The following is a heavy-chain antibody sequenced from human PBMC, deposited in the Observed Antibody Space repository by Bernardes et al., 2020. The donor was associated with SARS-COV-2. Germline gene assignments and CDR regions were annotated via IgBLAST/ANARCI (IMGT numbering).Heavy chain of an antibody. CDR3: ARGRSRITMIVVAQYYFDY. V-gene: IGHV1-8*01. CDR1: GYTFTSYD. Sequence: ASVKVSCKASGYTFTSYDINWVRQATGQGLEWMGWMNPNSGNTGYAQKFQGRVTMTRNTSISTAYMELSSLRSEDTAVYYCARGRSRITMIVVAQYYFDYWGQGTLGTVSS. CDR2: MNPNSGNT. D-gene: IGHD3-22*01. J-gene: IGHJ4*02.